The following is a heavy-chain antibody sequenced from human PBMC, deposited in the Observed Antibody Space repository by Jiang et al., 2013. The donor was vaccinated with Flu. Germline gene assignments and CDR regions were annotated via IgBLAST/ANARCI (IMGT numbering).Heavy chain of an antibody. V-gene: IGHV1-18*01. CDR2: ISAYNGNT. Sequence: GAEVKKPGASVKVSCKASGYTFTSYGISWVRQAPGQGLEWMGWISAYNGNTNYAQKLQGRVTMTTDTSTSTAYMELRSLRSDDTAVYYCASQDLTGGEDLDAFDIWGQGTMVTVSS. CDR3: ASQDLTGGEDLDAFDI. J-gene: IGHJ3*02. D-gene: IGHD2-21*01. CDR1: GYTFTSYG.